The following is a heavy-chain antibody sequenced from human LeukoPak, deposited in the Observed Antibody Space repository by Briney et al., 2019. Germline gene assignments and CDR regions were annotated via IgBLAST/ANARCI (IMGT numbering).Heavy chain of an antibody. CDR1: GGSFSGYY. D-gene: IGHD5-18*01. CDR3: ASRGYSYGLRRDVDY. V-gene: IGHV4-34*01. CDR2: INHSGST. J-gene: IGHJ4*02. Sequence: SETPSLTCAVYGGSFSGYYWSWIRQPPGKGLEWIGGINHSGSTNYNPSLKSRVTISVDTSKNQFSLKLSSVTAADTAVYYCASRGYSYGLRRDVDYWGQGTLVTVSS.